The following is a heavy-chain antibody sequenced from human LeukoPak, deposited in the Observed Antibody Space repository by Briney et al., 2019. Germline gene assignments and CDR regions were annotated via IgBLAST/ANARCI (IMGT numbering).Heavy chain of an antibody. D-gene: IGHD2-2*02. CDR2: ISGSGGST. V-gene: IGHV3-23*01. CDR1: GFTFSSYA. CDR3: AKPPHPLGYCSSTSCYTRDY. J-gene: IGHJ4*02. Sequence: GGSLRLSCAASGFTFSSYAMSWVRQAPGKGLEWVSAISGSGGSTYYADSVKGRFTISRDNSKNTLYLQMNSLRAEDTAVYYCAKPPHPLGYCSSTSCYTRDYWGQGTLVTVST.